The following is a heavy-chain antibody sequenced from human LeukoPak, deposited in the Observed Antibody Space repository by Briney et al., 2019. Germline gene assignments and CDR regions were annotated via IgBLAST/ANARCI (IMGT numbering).Heavy chain of an antibody. J-gene: IGHJ4*02. CDR1: GYSISSGYY. V-gene: IGHV4-38-2*02. D-gene: IGHD6-19*01. CDR2: MYLGGST. CDR3: ARAAFSSGWTHFDY. Sequence: PSETLSLTCTVSGYSISSGYYWGWIRQPPGKGLEWIGSMYLGGSTYYKPSLQSRVTISGDTSKNQFSLKLISVTAADTAVYYCARAAFSSGWTHFDYWGQGTLVTVSS.